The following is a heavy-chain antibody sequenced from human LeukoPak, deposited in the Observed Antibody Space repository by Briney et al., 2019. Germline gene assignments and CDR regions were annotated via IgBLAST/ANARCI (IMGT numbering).Heavy chain of an antibody. D-gene: IGHD5-24*01. CDR2: MNPNSGNT. CDR3: ARVGEGYNVVLDYFDY. J-gene: IGHJ4*02. V-gene: IGHV1-8*01. Sequence: ALVKVSCKAPGYTFTSYDINWVRQATGQGLEWMGWMNPNSGNTGYAQKFQGRVTMTRDTSISTAYMELSSLRSEDTAVYYCARVGEGYNVVLDYFDYWGQGTLVTVSS. CDR1: GYTFTSYD.